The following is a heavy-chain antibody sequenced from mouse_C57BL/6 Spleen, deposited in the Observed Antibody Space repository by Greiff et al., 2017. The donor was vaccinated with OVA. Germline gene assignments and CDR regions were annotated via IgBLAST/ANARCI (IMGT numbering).Heavy chain of an antibody. D-gene: IGHD1-1*01. CDR1: GYSITSGYY. V-gene: IGHV3-6*01. CDR2: ISYDGSN. Sequence: EVKLMESGPGLVKPSQSLSLTCSVTGYSITSGYYWNWIRQFPGNKLEWMGYISYDGSNNYNPSLKNRISITRDTSKNQFFLKLNSVTTEDTATYYCARALFITTVVATEYAMDYWGQGTSVTVSS. CDR3: ARALFITTVVATEYAMDY. J-gene: IGHJ4*01.